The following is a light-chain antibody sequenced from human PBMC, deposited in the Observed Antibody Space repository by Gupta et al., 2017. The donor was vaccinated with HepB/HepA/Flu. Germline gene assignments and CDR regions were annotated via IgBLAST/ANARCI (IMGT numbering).Light chain of an antibody. J-gene: IGLJ2*01. Sequence: QSVLTQPPSVSAAPGQKVTISCSGSSSNIGNNYVSWYQQLPGTAPKLLIYDNNKRPSGIPDRFSGSKSGTSATLGITGLQTGDEADYYCGKWDSSLGAGVFGGGTKLTVL. V-gene: IGLV1-51*01. CDR3: GKWDSSLGAGV. CDR2: DNN. CDR1: SSNIGNNY.